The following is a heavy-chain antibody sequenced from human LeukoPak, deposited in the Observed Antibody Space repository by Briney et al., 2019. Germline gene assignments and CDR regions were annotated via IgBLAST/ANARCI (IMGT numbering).Heavy chain of an antibody. CDR2: IYHSGST. V-gene: IGHV4-4*02. CDR3: AGYSSGWYRVLGY. Sequence: SGTLSLTCAVSGGSISSSNWWSWVRQPPGKGLEWIGEIYHSGSTNYNPSLKSRVTISVDKSKNQFSLELSSVTAADTAVYYCAGYSSGWYRVLGYWGQGTLVTVSS. D-gene: IGHD6-19*01. CDR1: GGSISSSNW. J-gene: IGHJ4*02.